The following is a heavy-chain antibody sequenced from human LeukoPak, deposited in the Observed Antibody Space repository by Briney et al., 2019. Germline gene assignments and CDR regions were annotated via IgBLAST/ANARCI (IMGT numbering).Heavy chain of an antibody. CDR2: IYYSGST. CDR3: ARVGGSYGGYFDY. J-gene: IGHJ4*02. V-gene: IGHV4-59*01. D-gene: IGHD1-26*01. CDR1: GGSISPYY. Sequence: SETLSLTCTVSGGSISPYYWSWIRQPPGKGLEWIGYIYYSGSTNYNPSLKSRVTISVDTSKNQFSLKLSSVTAADTAVYYCARVGGSYGGYFDYWGQGTLVTVSS.